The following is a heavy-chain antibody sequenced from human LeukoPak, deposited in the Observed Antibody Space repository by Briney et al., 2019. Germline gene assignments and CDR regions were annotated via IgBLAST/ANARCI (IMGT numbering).Heavy chain of an antibody. CDR2: ISGSGGST. Sequence: GGSLRLSCAASGFTFSNFAMSWVRQAPGKGLEWVSVISGSGGSTYYTDSVKGRFTISRENAKNSLYLQMNSLRAGDTAVYYCARAAYSSTWYSRYFDLWGRGTLVTVSS. V-gene: IGHV3-23*01. J-gene: IGHJ2*01. CDR3: ARAAYSSTWYSRYFDL. D-gene: IGHD6-13*01. CDR1: GFTFSNFA.